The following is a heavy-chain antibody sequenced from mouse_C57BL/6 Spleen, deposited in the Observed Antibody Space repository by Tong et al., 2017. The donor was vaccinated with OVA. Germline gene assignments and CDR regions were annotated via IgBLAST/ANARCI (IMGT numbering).Heavy chain of an antibody. D-gene: IGHD1-1*02. J-gene: IGHJ4*01. V-gene: IGHV5-4*01. Sequence: EVQLQESGGGLVKPGGSLKLSCAASGFTFSSYAMSWVRQTPEKRLEWVATISDGGSYTYYPDNVKGRFTISRDNAKNNLYLQMSHLKSEDTAMYYCAREWWDYWGQGTSVTVSS. CDR2: ISDGGSYT. CDR1: GFTFSSYA. CDR3: AREWWDY.